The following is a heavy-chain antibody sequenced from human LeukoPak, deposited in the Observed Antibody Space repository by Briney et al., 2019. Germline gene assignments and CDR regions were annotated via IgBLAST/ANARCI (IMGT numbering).Heavy chain of an antibody. D-gene: IGHD2-15*01. CDR2: ISSSSSTI. J-gene: IGHJ4*02. CDR3: AREVAATKDYFDY. Sequence: GGSLRLSCAASGFTFSSYSMNWVRQAPGKGLEWVSYISSSSSTIYYADSVKGRFTISRDNAKNSLYLQMNSLRAEDTAVYYCAREVAATKDYFDYWGQGTLVTVSS. V-gene: IGHV3-48*04. CDR1: GFTFSSYS.